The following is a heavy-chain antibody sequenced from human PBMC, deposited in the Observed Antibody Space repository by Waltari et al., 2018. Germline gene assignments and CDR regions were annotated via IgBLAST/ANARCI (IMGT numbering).Heavy chain of an antibody. V-gene: IGHV4-39*07. J-gene: IGHJ5*02. D-gene: IGHD3-3*01. CDR1: GGSISSTSHY. Sequence: QLQLQESGPGLVKPSETLSLTCSVSGGSISSTSHYRAWLRQPPGKGLEWIGSVYYGGTTYDNLSLKSRVTLSVDPSKNQFSLKLSSVTAADTAMYFCARVARGGYYTGWFDTWGQGALVTVSS. CDR3: ARVARGGYYTGWFDT. CDR2: VYYGGTT.